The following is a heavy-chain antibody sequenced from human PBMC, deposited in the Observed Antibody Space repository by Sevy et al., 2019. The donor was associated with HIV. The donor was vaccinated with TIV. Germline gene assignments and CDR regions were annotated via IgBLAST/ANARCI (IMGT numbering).Heavy chain of an antibody. D-gene: IGHD6-6*01. J-gene: IGHJ4*02. CDR3: AKDGEYSSSSDY. Sequence: GGSLRLSCAASGFTFSSYAMSWVRQAPGKGLEWVSAISGSGGSTYYADSVKGRFTISRDNSKNTLYLQMNSLRAEETAVYYCAKDGEYSSSSDYWGQGTLVTVSS. CDR1: GFTFSSYA. CDR2: ISGSGGST. V-gene: IGHV3-23*01.